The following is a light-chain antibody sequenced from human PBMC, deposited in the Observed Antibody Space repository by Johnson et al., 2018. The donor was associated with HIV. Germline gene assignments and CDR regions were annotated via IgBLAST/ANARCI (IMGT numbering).Light chain of an antibody. CDR2: DNN. V-gene: IGLV1-51*01. J-gene: IGLJ1*01. CDR3: GAWDSSLRVYV. CDR1: SSNIGNNY. Sequence: QSVLTQPPSVSAAPGQKVTISCSGSSSNIGNNYVSWYKQLQGTAPKLLIHDNNKRPSGIPDRFSGSKSDTSATLGITGLQTGDEADYYCGAWDSSLRVYVFETGTKVTVL.